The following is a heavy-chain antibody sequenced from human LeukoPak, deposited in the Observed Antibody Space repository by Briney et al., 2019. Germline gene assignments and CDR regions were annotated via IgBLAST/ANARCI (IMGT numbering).Heavy chain of an antibody. CDR2: IYYSGTT. J-gene: IGHJ4*02. CDR1: GGSISSYY. Sequence: SETLSLTCTVSGGSISSYYWSWIRQPPGKGLEWIGYIYYSGTTYYNPSLSSRVTIYVDTSKNQFSLRLTSVTAADTAVYYCARHYDSSGFYFDYWGQGALVTVSS. D-gene: IGHD3-22*01. CDR3: ARHYDSSGFYFDY. V-gene: IGHV4-59*01.